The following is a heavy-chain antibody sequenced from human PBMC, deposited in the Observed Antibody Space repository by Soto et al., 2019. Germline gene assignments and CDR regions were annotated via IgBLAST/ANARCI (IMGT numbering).Heavy chain of an antibody. J-gene: IGHJ5*01. CDR3: AKARLSTAYYSFDS. D-gene: IGHD3-9*01. CDR2: INWDSGTI. Sequence: GGSLRLSCAASGFMFPDYAMHWVRQTPGKGLEWVSGINWDSGTIGVAESVKGRFTISRDNAKNSLYLQMNSLRVEDTGLYYCAKARLSTAYYSFDSWGLGTLVTVSS. CDR1: GFMFPDYA. V-gene: IGHV3-9*01.